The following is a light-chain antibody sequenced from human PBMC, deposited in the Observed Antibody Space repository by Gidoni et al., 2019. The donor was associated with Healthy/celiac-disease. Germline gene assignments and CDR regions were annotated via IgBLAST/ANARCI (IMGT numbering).Light chain of an antibody. V-gene: IGKV3-11*01. J-gene: IGKJ4*01. CDR3: QQRSNWPPLT. Sequence: EIVLTQSPATLSLSPGERATLSCRASQSVSSYLAWYQQKPGQAPRLLIYDASNRATGIPARFSGSGSGTDFTLTISSLEPEDFAFYYCQQRSNWPPLTFXGXTKVEIK. CDR2: DAS. CDR1: QSVSSY.